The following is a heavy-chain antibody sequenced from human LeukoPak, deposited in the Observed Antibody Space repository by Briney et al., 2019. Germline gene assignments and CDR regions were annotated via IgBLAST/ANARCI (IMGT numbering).Heavy chain of an antibody. Sequence: GGSLRLSCAASGFSFSSYRMNWVRQAPGKGLEWVASISSNNGYIYYADSVKGRFTISRDNGENSLHLQMNSLRAEDAAVYYCARDLGTRRSIAFADWGQGTLVTVSS. CDR3: ARDLGTRRSIAFAD. CDR1: GFSFSSYR. J-gene: IGHJ4*02. D-gene: IGHD6-6*01. CDR2: ISSNNGYI. V-gene: IGHV3-21*01.